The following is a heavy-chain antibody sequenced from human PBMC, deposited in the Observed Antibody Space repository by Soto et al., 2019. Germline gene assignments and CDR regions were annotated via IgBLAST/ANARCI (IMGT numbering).Heavy chain of an antibody. CDR3: ARDRSTYGGGGTGEVKENWFDP. V-gene: IGHV4-59*01. CDR1: GGSISRYY. CDR2: AYYSGDT. D-gene: IGHD2-8*01. Sequence: SETLSLTCSVSGGSISRYYWSWIRQPPGKGLEWIGYAYYSGDTGYNPSLQSRVTMAVDTSKNQVSLKLTTVTAADTAVYYCARDRSTYGGGGTGEVKENWFDPWGQGALVTVSS. J-gene: IGHJ5*02.